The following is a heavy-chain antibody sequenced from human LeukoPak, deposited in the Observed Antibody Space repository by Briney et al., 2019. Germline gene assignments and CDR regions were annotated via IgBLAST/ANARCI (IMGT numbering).Heavy chain of an antibody. Sequence: SETLSLTGAVYGGSFSGYYWSWIRQPPGKGLEWIGEINHSGSTNYNPSLKSRVTISVDTSKNQFSLKLSSVTAADTAVYYCAGAPYYYGSGSYPHWGQGTLVTVSS. J-gene: IGHJ4*02. CDR2: INHSGST. D-gene: IGHD3-10*01. CDR3: AGAPYYYGSGSYPH. V-gene: IGHV4-34*01. CDR1: GGSFSGYY.